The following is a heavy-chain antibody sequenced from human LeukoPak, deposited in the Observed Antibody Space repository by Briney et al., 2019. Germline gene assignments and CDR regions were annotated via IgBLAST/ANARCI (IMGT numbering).Heavy chain of an antibody. D-gene: IGHD3-10*01. CDR2: INHSGGT. J-gene: IGHJ4*02. V-gene: IGHV4-34*01. Sequence: SETLSLTCAVYGGSFSGYYWSWIRQPPGKGLEWIGEINHSGGTNYNPSLKSRVTISVDTSKKQFSLKLRSVTAEDSAVYYCATDRYCGSGSYYKFDYWGQGTLVTVSS. CDR1: GGSFSGYY. CDR3: ATDRYCGSGSYYKFDY.